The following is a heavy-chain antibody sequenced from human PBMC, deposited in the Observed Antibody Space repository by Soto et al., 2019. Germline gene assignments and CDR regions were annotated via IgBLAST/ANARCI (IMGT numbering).Heavy chain of an antibody. V-gene: IGHV3-21*01. CDR3: ASRIAAAEIV. D-gene: IGHD6-13*01. Sequence: PGGSLRLSCAASGFIFSSYAMSWVRQAPGKGLEWVSSISSSSSYIYYADSVKGRFTISRDNAKNSLYLQMNSLRAEDTAVYYCASRIAAAEIVWGQGTLVTV. CDR2: ISSSSSYI. J-gene: IGHJ4*02. CDR1: GFIFSSYA.